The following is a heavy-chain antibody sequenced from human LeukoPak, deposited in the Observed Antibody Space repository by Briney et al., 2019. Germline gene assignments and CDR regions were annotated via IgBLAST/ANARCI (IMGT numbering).Heavy chain of an antibody. CDR3: VRNLAVAGTCFDS. J-gene: IGHJ4*02. CDR1: GFTFRNYW. D-gene: IGHD6-19*01. Sequence: GGSLRLSCAASGFTFRNYWMSWVRQAPGTGLEWVANVKQDGSDRNYVTSVRGRFTVSRDNAESSLYLQMNSLRAEDTAVYYCVRNLAVAGTCFDSWGQGTLVTVSS. CDR2: VKQDGSDR. V-gene: IGHV3-7*03.